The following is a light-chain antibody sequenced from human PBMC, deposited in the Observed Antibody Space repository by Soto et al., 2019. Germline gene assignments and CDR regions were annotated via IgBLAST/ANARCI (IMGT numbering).Light chain of an antibody. CDR3: QQYYSTCWT. V-gene: IGKV4-1*01. Sequence: DIVMTQSPDSLAMSLGERATINCKSSQSVLSSSNNRNYLAWFQLKPGQPPKLLIYWASTRESGVPDRFSGSGSGTDFTLTISSLQAEDVAVYYCQQYYSTCWTFGQGTKVDIK. J-gene: IGKJ1*01. CDR1: QSVLSSSNNRNY. CDR2: WAS.